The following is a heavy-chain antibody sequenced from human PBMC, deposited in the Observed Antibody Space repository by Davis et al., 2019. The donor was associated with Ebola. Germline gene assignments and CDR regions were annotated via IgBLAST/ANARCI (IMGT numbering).Heavy chain of an antibody. CDR2: ISYDGSNK. V-gene: IGHV3-30*03. CDR1: GFTFSNYG. J-gene: IGHJ4*02. CDR3: ARNYDSSGSSFDY. D-gene: IGHD3-22*01. Sequence: PGGSLRLSCAASGFTFSNYGMHWVRQAPGKGLEWVAVISYDGSNKYYADSVKGRFTISRDNSKNTLYLQMNSLRAEDTAVYYCARNYDSSGSSFDYWGQGTLVTVSS.